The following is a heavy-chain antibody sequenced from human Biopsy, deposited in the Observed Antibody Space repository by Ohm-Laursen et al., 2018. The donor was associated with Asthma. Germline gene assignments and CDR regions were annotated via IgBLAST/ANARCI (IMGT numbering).Heavy chain of an antibody. CDR2: ISGSGGST. J-gene: IGHJ4*02. CDR1: GFTFSSYA. Sequence: SLRLSCTASGFTFSSYAMSWVRQAPGKGPEWVSAISGSGGSTYYADSVKGRFTISRDNSKNTLYLQMNSLRAEDTAVYYCAKESRRDGYNRRNYYFDYWGQGTLVTVSS. CDR3: AKESRRDGYNRRNYYFDY. D-gene: IGHD5-24*01. V-gene: IGHV3-23*01.